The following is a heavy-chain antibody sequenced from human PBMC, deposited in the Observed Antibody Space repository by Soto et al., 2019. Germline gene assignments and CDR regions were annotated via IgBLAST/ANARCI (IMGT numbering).Heavy chain of an antibody. CDR1: GYTFSSYA. V-gene: IGHV1-18*01. CDR2: ISPYNGNT. D-gene: IGHD4-4*01. CDR3: ARGTSVTTTPTYYYTDV. J-gene: IGHJ6*03. Sequence: ASVKVSCKASGYTFSSYAISWVRQAPGQGLEWMGWISPYNGNTNYAQNLQGRVTMTTDTSTTTAYMELRSLRSDDTAIYYCARGTSVTTTPTYYYTDVWGKGTTVTVSS.